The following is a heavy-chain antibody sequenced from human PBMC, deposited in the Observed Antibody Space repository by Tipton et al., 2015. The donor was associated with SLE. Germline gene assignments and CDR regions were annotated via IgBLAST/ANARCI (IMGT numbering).Heavy chain of an antibody. V-gene: IGHV4-59*12. CDR3: ARGLQFEPPGGY. CDR2: IYYRGST. D-gene: IGHD1-14*01. Sequence: TLSLTCIVSGGSMSNYYWSWIRQAPGQGLEWLGYIYYRGSTNYNPSLKSRVTISVDTSKNQFSLNLSSVTAADTAVYYCARGLQFEPPGGYWGQGTLVTVSS. CDR1: GGSMSNYY. J-gene: IGHJ4*02.